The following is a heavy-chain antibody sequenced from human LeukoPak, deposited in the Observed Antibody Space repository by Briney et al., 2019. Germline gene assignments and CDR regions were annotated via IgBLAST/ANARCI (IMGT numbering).Heavy chain of an antibody. D-gene: IGHD3-22*01. CDR3: ARGGFRPFDP. V-gene: IGHV3-7*01. Sequence: GGSLRLSCTASGFALNSQTMSWVREAPGKGLEWVASIREDEIEIHYVDSVKGRFTISRDNAKDAVYLQMNSLRVEDTAVYYCARGGFRPFDPSGQGTLVTASS. J-gene: IGHJ5*02. CDR1: GFALNSQT. CDR2: IREDEIEI.